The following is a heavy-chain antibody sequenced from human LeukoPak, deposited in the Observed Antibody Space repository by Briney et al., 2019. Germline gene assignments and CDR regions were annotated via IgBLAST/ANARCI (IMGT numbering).Heavy chain of an antibody. Sequence: PGRSLRLSCAASEFTFSSYGMHWVRQAPGKGLEWVALISYDGSNKYYADSVKGRFTISRDNSKNTLYLQMNSLRAEDTAVYYCARRGLYSSSPPYNWFDPWGQGTLVTVSS. CDR3: ARRGLYSSSPPYNWFDP. CDR1: EFTFSSYG. D-gene: IGHD6-13*01. V-gene: IGHV3-30*03. CDR2: ISYDGSNK. J-gene: IGHJ5*02.